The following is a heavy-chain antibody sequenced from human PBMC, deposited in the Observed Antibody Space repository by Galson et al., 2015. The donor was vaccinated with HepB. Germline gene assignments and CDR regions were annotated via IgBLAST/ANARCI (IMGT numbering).Heavy chain of an antibody. CDR3: ARDIAAAGDWYFDL. D-gene: IGHD6-13*01. Sequence: SLRLSCAASGFTFSSYWMSWVRQAPGKGLEWVANIKQDGSEKYYVDSVKGRFTISRDNAKNSLYLQMNSLRAEDTAVYYCARDIAAAGDWYFDLWGRGTLVTVSS. V-gene: IGHV3-7*03. CDR2: IKQDGSEK. CDR1: GFTFSSYW. J-gene: IGHJ2*01.